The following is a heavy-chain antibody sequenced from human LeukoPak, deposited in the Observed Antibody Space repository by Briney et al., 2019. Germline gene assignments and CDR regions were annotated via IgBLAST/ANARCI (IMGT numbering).Heavy chain of an antibody. J-gene: IGHJ4*02. V-gene: IGHV3-23*01. D-gene: IGHD3-9*01. Sequence: GGSLRLSCAASGFTFSSYAMSWVRQAPGKGLEWVSAISGSGGSTYYADSVKGRFTISRDNSKNTLYLQMNSLRAEDTAVYYCARGRSYDILTGYLDYWGQGTLVTVSS. CDR2: ISGSGGST. CDR1: GFTFSSYA. CDR3: ARGRSYDILTGYLDY.